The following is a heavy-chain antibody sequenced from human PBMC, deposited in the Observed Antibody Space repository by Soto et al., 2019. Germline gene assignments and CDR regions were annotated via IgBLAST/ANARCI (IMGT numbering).Heavy chain of an antibody. CDR3: ATGTAPMTTVTNFDY. D-gene: IGHD4-4*01. Sequence: GASVKVSCKVSGYTLTELSMHWVRQAPGKGLEWMGGFDPEDGETIYAQKFQGRVTMTEDTSTDTAYMELSSLRSEETAVYYCATGTAPMTTVTNFDYWGQGTLVTVS. CDR2: FDPEDGET. J-gene: IGHJ4*02. V-gene: IGHV1-24*01. CDR1: GYTLTELS.